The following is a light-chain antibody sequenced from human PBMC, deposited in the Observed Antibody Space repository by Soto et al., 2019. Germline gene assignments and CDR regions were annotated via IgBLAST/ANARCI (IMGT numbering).Light chain of an antibody. CDR2: GAS. V-gene: IGKV3-20*01. CDR1: QSVSSSY. Sequence: EIVLTQSPGTLSLSPGERATLSCRASQSVSSSYLAWYQQKPGQAPRLLIYGASSRATGIPDRFSGSGSGTDFTLTISRLEPEDFAVYYCLQYVSSPWLFGQGTKVEIK. J-gene: IGKJ1*01. CDR3: LQYVSSPWL.